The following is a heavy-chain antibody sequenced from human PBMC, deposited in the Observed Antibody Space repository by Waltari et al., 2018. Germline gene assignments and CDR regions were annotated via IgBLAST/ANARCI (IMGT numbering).Heavy chain of an antibody. CDR3: AKVKDGSVSFDY. D-gene: IGHD3-10*01. V-gene: IGHV3-23*01. Sequence: EVQLLESGGGLVQPGGSLRLSCAASGFTFSSYAMSWVRQAPGKGLEWVSAISGSWCSTYYSDSVKGRFTISRDNSKNTLYLQMNSLRAEDTAVYYCAKVKDGSVSFDYWGQGTLVTVSS. J-gene: IGHJ4*02. CDR2: ISGSWCST. CDR1: GFTFSSYA.